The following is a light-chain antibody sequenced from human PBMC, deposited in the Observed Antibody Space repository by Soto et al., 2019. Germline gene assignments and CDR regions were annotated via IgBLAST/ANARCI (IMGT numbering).Light chain of an antibody. CDR2: DAS. CDR3: HQYDNSPWT. V-gene: IGKV3-11*01. CDR1: QSVSSY. J-gene: IGKJ1*01. Sequence: EIVLTQSPATLSLSPGERATLSCRASQSVSSYLAWYQQKPGQAPRLLIYDASNRATGIPARFSGSGSGTDFTLTISSLEPEDFAVYYCHQYDNSPWTFGQGTKVDIK.